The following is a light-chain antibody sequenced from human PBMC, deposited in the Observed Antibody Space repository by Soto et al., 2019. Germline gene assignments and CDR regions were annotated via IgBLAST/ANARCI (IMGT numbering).Light chain of an antibody. CDR3: QQYHD. V-gene: IGKV1-5*03. J-gene: IGKJ2*01. CDR1: QSISTW. CDR2: QTS. Sequence: DNQMTQSPSTLSASVGDRVTITCRASQSISTWLAWYQQKPGKAPKVLIHQTSILQDGVPSRFSGTGSGTEFTLTIDSLQPADFATYYCQQYHDFGQGTKLEI.